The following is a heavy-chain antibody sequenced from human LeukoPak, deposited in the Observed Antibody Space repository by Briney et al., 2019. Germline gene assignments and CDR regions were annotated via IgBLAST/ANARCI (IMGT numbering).Heavy chain of an antibody. CDR3: ARVAYYSDRSAFAFFDY. CDR2: IYHSGST. V-gene: IGHV4-4*02. CDR1: GGSISRSTW. J-gene: IGHJ4*02. D-gene: IGHD3-22*01. Sequence: PSETLSLTSAVSGGSISRSTWWRWVRQPPRNRLEWIGEIYHSGSTNYNPSLKSRVTISVDKSKNQFSLKLSSLTAADTAVYYCARVAYYSDRSAFAFFDYWGRGTLVTVSS.